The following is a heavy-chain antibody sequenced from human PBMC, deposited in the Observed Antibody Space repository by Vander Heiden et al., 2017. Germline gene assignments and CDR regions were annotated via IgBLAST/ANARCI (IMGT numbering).Heavy chain of an antibody. CDR1: GFSFSSYG. Sequence: QVQLVESGGGVVQPGRSLRLCCAASGFSFSSYGIHWVRQAPGKGREWVGERTDEGSEIQYADYVKGRFSMSRDNSKSTVDNEMNSLRAEDTAVYYGAKDDYQHMTDIVLSTAQMDHWGQGTLLTVSS. J-gene: IGHJ4*02. V-gene: IGHV3-30*18. CDR2: RTDEGSEI. D-gene: IGHD3-16*01. CDR3: AKDDYQHMTDIVLSTAQMDH.